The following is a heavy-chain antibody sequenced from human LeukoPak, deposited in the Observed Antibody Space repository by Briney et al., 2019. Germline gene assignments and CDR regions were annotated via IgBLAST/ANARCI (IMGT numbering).Heavy chain of an antibody. J-gene: IGHJ4*02. V-gene: IGHV1-24*01. CDR2: FDPEDGET. CDR3: ATVGGYYYYFGY. Sequence: ASVKVSCEVSGYTLTELSMHWVRQAPGKGLEWMGGFDPEDGETIYAQKFQGRVTITEDTSTDTAYMELSSLRSEDTAVYYCATVGGYYYYFGYWGQGTLVTVSS. CDR1: GYTLTELS. D-gene: IGHD3-22*01.